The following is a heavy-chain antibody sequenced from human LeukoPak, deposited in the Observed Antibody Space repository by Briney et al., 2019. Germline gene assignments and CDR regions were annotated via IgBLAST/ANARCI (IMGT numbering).Heavy chain of an antibody. V-gene: IGHV1-69*04. D-gene: IGHD3-3*01. CDR3: ARDHTYDFWSGYYTAYYYYYGMDV. CDR2: IIPILGIA. Sequence: SVKVSCKASGGTFSSYAISWVRQAPGQGLEWMGRIIPILGIANYAQKFQGRVTITADKSTSTAYMELRSLRSDDTAVYYCARDHTYDFWSGYYTAYYYYYGMDVWGQGTTVTVSS. J-gene: IGHJ6*02. CDR1: GGTFSSYA.